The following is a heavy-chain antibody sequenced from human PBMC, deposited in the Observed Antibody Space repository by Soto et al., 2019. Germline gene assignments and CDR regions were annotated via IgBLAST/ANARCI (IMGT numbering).Heavy chain of an antibody. CDR2: ISDDGSTT. CDR1: GFTFSAYW. CDR3: TRGPRVSSTGTGDH. D-gene: IGHD1-1*01. Sequence: PGGSLRLSCEVSGFTFSAYWMHWVRQVPGKGLSWVSRISDDGSTTTYADSVKGRFTISRDNAKNTLYLQMNSLRADDTGLYYCTRGPRVSSTGTGDHWGQGTMVTVSS. J-gene: IGHJ4*02. V-gene: IGHV3-74*01.